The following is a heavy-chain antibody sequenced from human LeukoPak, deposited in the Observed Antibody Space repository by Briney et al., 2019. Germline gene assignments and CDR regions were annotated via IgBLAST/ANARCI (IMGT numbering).Heavy chain of an antibody. D-gene: IGHD2-2*01. J-gene: IGHJ4*02. Sequence: GGSLRLSCVASEFPITTFAMTWVRQAPGKGLEWVSLISGDGVSTFYADSVKGRFSISRDNSKNSLSLEMNSLRTEDTAMYYCAREPGKFDYWGQGSLVAVCS. CDR3: AREPGKFDY. CDR1: EFPITTFA. CDR2: ISGDGVST. V-gene: IGHV3-43*02.